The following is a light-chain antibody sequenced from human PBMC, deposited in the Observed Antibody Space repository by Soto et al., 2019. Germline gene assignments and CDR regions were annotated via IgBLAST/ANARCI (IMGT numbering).Light chain of an antibody. V-gene: IGLV2-11*01. CDR1: SSDVGGYNY. Sequence: QSALTQPRSVSGSPGQSVTISCTGTSSDVGGYNYVSWYQQHPGKAPKFMIYDVSKRPSGVPDRFSGSKSGNTAPLTISGLQAEDEADYYCCSYAGNYPHVVLGGGTKLTVL. CDR3: CSYAGNYPHVV. CDR2: DVS. J-gene: IGLJ2*01.